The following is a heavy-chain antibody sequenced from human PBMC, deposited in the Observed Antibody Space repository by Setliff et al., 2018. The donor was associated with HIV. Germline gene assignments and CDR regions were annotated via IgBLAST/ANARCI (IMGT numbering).Heavy chain of an antibody. D-gene: IGHD3-9*01. V-gene: IGHV3-74*01. CDR2: MNSDGSTT. CDR1: GFSFSSYW. J-gene: IGHJ4*02. CDR3: VRDPTLDILTGPYFDY. Sequence: PGGSLRLSCAASGFSFSSYWMHWVRQAPGKGLVWVSRMNSDGSTTTYADSVKGRFTISRDNAKNTLYLQMNSLRAEDTAVYYCVRDPTLDILTGPYFDYWGQGTLVTVS.